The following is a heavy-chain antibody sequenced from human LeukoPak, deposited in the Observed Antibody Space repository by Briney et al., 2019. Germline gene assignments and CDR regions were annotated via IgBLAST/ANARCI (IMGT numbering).Heavy chain of an antibody. D-gene: IGHD7-27*01. Sequence: PGGSLSLSCASSGCTFSDYYMSWIGQAPGKGLEWVSYISSSSSYTNYADSVKGRFTISRDNAKNSLYLQMDSLRDEDTAVYYCAREDDDWGPNTLDVWGQGTVVTVSS. CDR2: ISSSSSYT. V-gene: IGHV3-11*06. J-gene: IGHJ3*01. CDR1: GCTFSDYY. CDR3: AREDDDWGPNTLDV.